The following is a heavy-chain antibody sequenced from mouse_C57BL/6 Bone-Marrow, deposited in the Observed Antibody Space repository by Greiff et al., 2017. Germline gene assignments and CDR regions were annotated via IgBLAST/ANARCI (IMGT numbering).Heavy chain of an antibody. CDR3: GRDPLSRYFDV. CDR2: IHPNSGST. CDR1: GYTFTSYW. J-gene: IGHJ1*03. D-gene: IGHD1-1*01. V-gene: IGHV1-64*01. Sequence: QVQLQQPGAELVKPGASVKLSCKASGYTFTSYWMHWVKQRPGQGLEWIGMIHPNSGSTNYNEKFKSKATLTVDKSSSTAYMQLSSLTSEDSAVYYCGRDPLSRYFDVWGTGTTVTVSS.